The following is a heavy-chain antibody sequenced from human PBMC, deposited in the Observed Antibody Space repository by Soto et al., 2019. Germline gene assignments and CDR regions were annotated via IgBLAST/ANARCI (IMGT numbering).Heavy chain of an antibody. CDR3: ASVLRPSDP. Sequence: QVQLVQSGAEVKKPGASVKVSCKASGYTFPSYGISWVRQATGQGLEWMGWINAYNGNTNYAQKPQGRVPMTTATSKSTAYMELRCLTSDDTAVYSCASVLRPSDPWGQSTPVTISS. D-gene: IGHD3-10*02. V-gene: IGHV1-18*01. J-gene: IGHJ5*02. CDR2: INAYNGNT. CDR1: GYTFPSYG.